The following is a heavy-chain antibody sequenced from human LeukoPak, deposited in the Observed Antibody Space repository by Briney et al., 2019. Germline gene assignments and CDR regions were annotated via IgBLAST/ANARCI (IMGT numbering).Heavy chain of an antibody. D-gene: IGHD6-19*01. CDR2: ISGSGSST. CDR1: GFTFSSYA. V-gene: IGHV3-23*01. J-gene: IGHJ4*02. CDR3: AKGVAVASPYYFDY. Sequence: RGSLRLSCAASGFTFSSYAVSWVRQAPGKGLEWVSPISGSGSSTYYADSVKGRFTISRDNSKNTLYLQMNSLRAEDTAVYYCAKGVAVASPYYFDYWGQGTLVTVSS.